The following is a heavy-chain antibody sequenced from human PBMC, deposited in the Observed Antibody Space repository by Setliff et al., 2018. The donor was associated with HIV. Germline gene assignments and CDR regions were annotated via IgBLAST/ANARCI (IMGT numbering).Heavy chain of an antibody. D-gene: IGHD6-19*01. CDR2: IRGKRGKAYGGTT. CDR3: TRELAVPGTSFFDY. Sequence: GGSLRLSCAASGFSFSDSHMTWIRQAPGKGLEWVGFIRGKRGKAYGGTTEYATSVKGRFTISRDDSKSIAYLEMNSLKTEDTAVYYCTRELAVPGTSFFDYWGQGTLVTVS. V-gene: IGHV3-49*03. J-gene: IGHJ4*02. CDR1: GFSFSDSH.